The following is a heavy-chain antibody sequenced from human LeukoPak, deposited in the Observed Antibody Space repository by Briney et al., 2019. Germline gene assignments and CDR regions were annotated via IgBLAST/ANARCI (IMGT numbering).Heavy chain of an antibody. Sequence: PSETLSLTCAVYGGSFSGYYWGWIRQPPGKGLEWIASIYHSGSTYYNPSLKSRVTISVDTSKKQFSLKLSSVTAADTAVYYCAKGALWFGESHPPESPFDPWGQGTLATVSS. CDR1: GGSFSGYY. V-gene: IGHV4-38-2*01. D-gene: IGHD3-10*01. CDR3: AKGALWFGESHPPESPFDP. J-gene: IGHJ5*02. CDR2: IYHSGST.